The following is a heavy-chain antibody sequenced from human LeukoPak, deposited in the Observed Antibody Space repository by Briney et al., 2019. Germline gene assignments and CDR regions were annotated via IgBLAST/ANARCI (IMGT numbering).Heavy chain of an antibody. V-gene: IGHV3-53*05. CDR3: ARGSPMDV. CDR1: GFTVSSNY. Sequence: GGSLRLSCAASGFTVSSNYMSWVRQAPGKGLEWVSIIYGDGSTYYADSVKGRFTISRDNSKNTLYLQMNSLRAEDTALYYCARGSPMDVWGKGTTVTISS. J-gene: IGHJ6*04. CDR2: IYGDGST.